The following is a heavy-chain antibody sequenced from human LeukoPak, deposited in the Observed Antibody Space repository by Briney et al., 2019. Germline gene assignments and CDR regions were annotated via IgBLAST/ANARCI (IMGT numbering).Heavy chain of an antibody. V-gene: IGHV1-69*06. D-gene: IGHD3-22*01. CDR1: GGTFSSYA. Sequence: SVKVSCKASGGTFSSYAISWVRQAPGQGLEWMGGIIPIFGTANYAQKFQGRVTITADKSTSTAYMELSRLRSDDTAVYYCASARYYYDSSGYYYSGLDAFDIWGQGTMVTVSS. CDR2: IIPIFGTA. J-gene: IGHJ3*02. CDR3: ASARYYYDSSGYYYSGLDAFDI.